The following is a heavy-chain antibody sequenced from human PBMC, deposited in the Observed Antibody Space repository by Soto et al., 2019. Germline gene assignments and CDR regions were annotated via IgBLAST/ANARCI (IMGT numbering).Heavy chain of an antibody. CDR2: INSDGSST. V-gene: IGHV3-74*01. Sequence: PGGSLGLSCAASGFTFSSYWMHWVRQAPGKGLVWVSRINSDGSSTSYADSVKGRFTISRDNAKNTLYLQMNGLRAEDTAVYYCASGVGSSLYSYYYGMDVWGLETTLTVSS. CDR3: ASGVGSSLYSYYYGMDV. CDR1: GFTFSSYW. J-gene: IGHJ6*02. D-gene: IGHD1-26*01.